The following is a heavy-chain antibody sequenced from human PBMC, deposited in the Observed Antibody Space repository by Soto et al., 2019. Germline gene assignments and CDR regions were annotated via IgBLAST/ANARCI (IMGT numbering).Heavy chain of an antibody. CDR1: GDTFSSYA. CDR3: ARDLNVDGIAAAATGY. Sequence: WASVKVSCKASGDTFSSYAISWVRQAPGQGLEWMGGIIPIFGTANYAQKFQGRVTITADESTSTAYMELSSLRSEDTAVYYCARDLNVDGIAAAATGYWGQGTLVTVSS. D-gene: IGHD6-13*01. J-gene: IGHJ4*02. V-gene: IGHV1-69*13. CDR2: IIPIFGTA.